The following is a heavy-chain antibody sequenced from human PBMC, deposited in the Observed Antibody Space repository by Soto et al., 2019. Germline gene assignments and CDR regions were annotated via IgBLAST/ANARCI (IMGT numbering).Heavy chain of an antibody. CDR2: IIPIFGTA. V-gene: IGHV1-69*13. D-gene: IGHD3-9*01. Sequence: SVKVSCKASGGTFSSYAISWVRQAPGQGLEWMGGIIPIFGTANYAQKFQGRVTITADESTSTAYMELSSLRSEDKAVYYCARGSRYHILTGYYIRHYGMDVWGQGTTVTVSS. CDR3: ARGSRYHILTGYYIRHYGMDV. J-gene: IGHJ6*02. CDR1: GGTFSSYA.